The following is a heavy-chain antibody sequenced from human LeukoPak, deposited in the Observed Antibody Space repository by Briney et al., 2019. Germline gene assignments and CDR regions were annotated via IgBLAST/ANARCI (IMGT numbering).Heavy chain of an antibody. CDR3: ATGGTIAVATLDY. CDR2: FDPEDGET. D-gene: IGHD6-19*01. CDR1: GYTLTELS. J-gene: IGHJ4*02. V-gene: IGHV1-24*01. Sequence: ASVKVSCKVSGYTLTELSMHWVRQAPGKGLEWMGGFDPEDGETIYAQKFQGGVTMTEDTSTDTAYMELSSLRSEDTAVYYCATGGTIAVATLDYWGQGTLVTVSS.